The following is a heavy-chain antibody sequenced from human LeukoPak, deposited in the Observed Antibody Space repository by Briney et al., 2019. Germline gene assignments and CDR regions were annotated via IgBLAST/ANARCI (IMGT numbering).Heavy chain of an antibody. Sequence: EGSLRLSCAASGFTFSDYYMSWIRQAPGKGLEWVSYISSSSSYTNYADSVKGRFTISGDNAKNSLYLQMNSLRAEDTAVYYCARAEGYCSSTSCYVREYYYYGMDVWGKGTTVTVSS. J-gene: IGHJ6*04. CDR2: ISSSSSYT. CDR3: ARAEGYCSSTSCYVREYYYYGMDV. D-gene: IGHD2-2*01. CDR1: GFTFSDYY. V-gene: IGHV3-11*06.